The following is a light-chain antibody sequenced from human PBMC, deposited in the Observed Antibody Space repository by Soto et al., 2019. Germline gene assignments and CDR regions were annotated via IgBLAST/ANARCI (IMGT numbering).Light chain of an antibody. V-gene: IGKV1-5*01. CDR2: DAS. J-gene: IGKJ5*01. CDR3: QQYKNWPTIT. Sequence: DIHLTQSPSTLSASVGDRVTITCTASQSISSWLAWYQQKPGKAPKLLIYDASSLESGVPSRFSGRGSGTEFTLTISSLQTQDFATYYCQQYKNWPTITFGQGTRLEIK. CDR1: QSISSW.